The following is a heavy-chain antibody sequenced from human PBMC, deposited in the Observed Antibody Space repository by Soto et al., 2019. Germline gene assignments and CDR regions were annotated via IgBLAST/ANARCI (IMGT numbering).Heavy chain of an antibody. CDR3: ATGDTAMDVYYYYGMDV. CDR1: GFTFSSYG. V-gene: IGHV3-33*01. CDR2: IWFDGSNK. D-gene: IGHD5-18*01. J-gene: IGHJ6*02. Sequence: GGSLRLSCAASGFTFSSYGMHWVRQAPGKGLEWVAVIWFDGSNKYYADSVKGRFTISRDNSKNTLYLQMNSLRAEDTAVYYCATGDTAMDVYYYYGMDVWRQRTTVTVSS.